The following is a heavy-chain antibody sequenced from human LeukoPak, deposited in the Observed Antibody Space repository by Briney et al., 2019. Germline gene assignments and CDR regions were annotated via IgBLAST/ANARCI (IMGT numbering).Heavy chain of an antibody. J-gene: IGHJ5*02. V-gene: IGHV3-74*01. CDR2: ISSDGSTT. Sequence: PGGSLRLSCAASGFIFSTYWMQWVRQAPGKGLGWVSRISSDGSTTNYADSVKGRFTISRDNAKNTVYLRMNSLRAEDTAVYYCARTKYYYDGSGHSYPNWFDPWGQGTLVTVSS. D-gene: IGHD3-22*01. CDR1: GFIFSTYW. CDR3: ARTKYYYDGSGHSYPNWFDP.